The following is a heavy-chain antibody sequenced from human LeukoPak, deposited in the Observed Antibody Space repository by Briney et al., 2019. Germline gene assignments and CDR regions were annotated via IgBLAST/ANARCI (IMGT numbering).Heavy chain of an antibody. Sequence: GGSLRLSCAASGFTFSSYAMHWVRQAPGKGLEWVAVISYDGSNKYYADSVKGRFTISRDNSKNTLYLQMNSLRAEDTAVYYCARVATQYYYDSSGYPYWYFDLWGRGTLVTVSS. CDR1: GFTFSSYA. CDR3: ARVATQYYYDSSGYPYWYFDL. D-gene: IGHD3-22*01. J-gene: IGHJ2*01. V-gene: IGHV3-30*14. CDR2: ISYDGSNK.